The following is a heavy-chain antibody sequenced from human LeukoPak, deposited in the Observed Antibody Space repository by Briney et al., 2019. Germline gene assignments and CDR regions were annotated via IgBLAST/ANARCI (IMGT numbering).Heavy chain of an antibody. CDR2: IYYSGST. Sequence: KPSETLSLTCTVTGGSISSYYWSWIRQPPGKGLEWIGDIYYSGSTKYNASLKRRVTISVDTSKNQFSLKVSSVTAADTAVYYCVRVGNGRSVDYWGQGTLVTVSS. CDR3: VRVGNGRSVDY. J-gene: IGHJ4*02. CDR1: GGSISSYY. D-gene: IGHD7-27*01. V-gene: IGHV4-59*01.